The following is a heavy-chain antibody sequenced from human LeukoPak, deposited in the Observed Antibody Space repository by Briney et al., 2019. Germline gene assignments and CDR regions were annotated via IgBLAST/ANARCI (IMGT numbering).Heavy chain of an antibody. CDR2: ISSSGSTI. CDR1: GFTFSDYY. V-gene: IGHV3-11*04. D-gene: IGHD3-22*01. J-gene: IGHJ4*02. CDR3: ARVGGPITMIVVNFGFLGY. Sequence: GGSLRLSCAASGFTFSDYYMSWIRQAPGKGLEWVSYISSSGSTIYYADSGKGRFTISRDNAKNSLYLQMNSLRAEDTAVYYCARVGGPITMIVVNFGFLGYWGQGTLVTVSS.